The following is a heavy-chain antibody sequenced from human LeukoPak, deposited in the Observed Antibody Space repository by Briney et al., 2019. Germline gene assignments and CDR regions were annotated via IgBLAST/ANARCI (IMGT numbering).Heavy chain of an antibody. V-gene: IGHV3-30*19. CDR1: GFAFSSCG. J-gene: IGHJ5*02. CDR3: ARGYSSGWYTTNWFDP. Sequence: GGSLRLSCAASGFAFSSCGMHWVRQAPGKGLEWVAVISYDGSNKYYADSVKGRFTISRDNSKNTLYLQMNSLRAEDTAVYYCARGYSSGWYTTNWFDPWGQGTLVTVSS. D-gene: IGHD6-19*01. CDR2: ISYDGSNK.